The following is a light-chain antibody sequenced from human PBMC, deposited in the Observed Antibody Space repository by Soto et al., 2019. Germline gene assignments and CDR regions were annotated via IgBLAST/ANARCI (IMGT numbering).Light chain of an antibody. V-gene: IGLV2-14*01. CDR3: NSQRSSGTRV. Sequence: QSHVTQPASVSLSPGQSITISCTGTSSDVGGYKHVSWYQHHPGKAPKLMIYEVSNRPSGVSNRFSGSKSGYTASLTISGLQAEDEADYYCNSQRSSGTRVFGTGTKVTVL. J-gene: IGLJ1*01. CDR2: EVS. CDR1: SSDVGGYKH.